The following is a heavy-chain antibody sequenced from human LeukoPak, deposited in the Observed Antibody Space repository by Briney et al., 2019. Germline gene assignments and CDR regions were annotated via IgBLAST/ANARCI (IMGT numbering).Heavy chain of an antibody. J-gene: IGHJ6*02. CDR2: IYYSGST. CDR3: AGGEYSSFGNYYGMDV. V-gene: IGHV4-30-4*01. Sequence: PSQTLSLTCTVSGGSISSGDYYWSWIRQPPGKGLEWIGYIYYSGSTYYNPSLKSRVTISVDTSKNQFSLKLSSVTAADTAVYYCAGGEYSSFGNYYGMDVWGQGTTVTVSS. CDR1: GGSISSGDYY. D-gene: IGHD6-6*01.